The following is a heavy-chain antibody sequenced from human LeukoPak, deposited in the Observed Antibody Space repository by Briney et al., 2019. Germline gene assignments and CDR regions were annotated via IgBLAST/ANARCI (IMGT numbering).Heavy chain of an antibody. CDR2: IYYTGTS. CDR3: ARTTKYQFKWAGFDP. D-gene: IGHD2-2*01. Sequence: SETLSLTCTVSGGSISSHYWSWIRQPPGKGLEWIAYIYYTGTSNYNPSLKSRVTISVDTSKNQISLRLSSVTAADTAVYYCARTTKYQFKWAGFDPWGQGTLVTVSS. CDR1: GGSISSHY. J-gene: IGHJ5*02. V-gene: IGHV4-59*08.